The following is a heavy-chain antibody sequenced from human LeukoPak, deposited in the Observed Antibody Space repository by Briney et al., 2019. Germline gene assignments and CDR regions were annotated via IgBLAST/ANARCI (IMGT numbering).Heavy chain of an antibody. Sequence: GGSLRLSCAASGFTFSNAWMSWVRQAPGKGLEWVAVIWYDGSNKYYADSVKGRFTISRDNSKNTLYLQMNSLRAEDTAVYYCAREVVAATGEVDDYYYGMDVWGQGTTVTVSS. CDR2: IWYDGSNK. CDR1: GFTFSNAW. D-gene: IGHD2-15*01. J-gene: IGHJ6*02. V-gene: IGHV3-33*08. CDR3: AREVVAATGEVDDYYYGMDV.